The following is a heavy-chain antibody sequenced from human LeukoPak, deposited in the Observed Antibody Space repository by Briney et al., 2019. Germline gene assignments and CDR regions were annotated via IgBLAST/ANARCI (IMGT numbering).Heavy chain of an antibody. J-gene: IGHJ4*02. V-gene: IGHV4-59*01. CDR1: GGSINNYY. CDR3: ARDGSSSWYYFDY. CDR2: IYYSGGT. Sequence: SETLSLTCTVSGGSINNYYWSWIRQPPGTGLEWIGYIYYSGGTNYNPSLKSRVTISVDTSKNQFSLKLSSVTAADTAVYYCARDGSSSWYYFDYWGQGTLVTVSS. D-gene: IGHD6-13*01.